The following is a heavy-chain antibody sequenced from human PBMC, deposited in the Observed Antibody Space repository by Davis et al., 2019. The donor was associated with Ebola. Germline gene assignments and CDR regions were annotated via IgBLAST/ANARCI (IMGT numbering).Heavy chain of an antibody. CDR2: IYYSGST. CDR3: ARDSGISGDIYYYYYYMDV. V-gene: IGHV4-61*01. Sequence: PGGSLRLSCTVSGGSVSSGSYYWSWIRQPPGKGLEWIGYIYYSGSTNYNPSLKSRVTISVDTSKNQFSLKLSSVTAADTAVYYCARDSGISGDIYYYYYYMDVWGKGTTVTVSS. CDR1: GGSVSSGSYY. J-gene: IGHJ6*03. D-gene: IGHD5-12*01.